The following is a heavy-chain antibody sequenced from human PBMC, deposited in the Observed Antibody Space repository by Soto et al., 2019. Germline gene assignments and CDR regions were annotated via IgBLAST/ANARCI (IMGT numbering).Heavy chain of an antibody. CDR1: GGSISSSSYY. J-gene: IGHJ4*02. V-gene: IGHV4-39*01. CDR3: ARPSKYYYDSSGYYHYYFDY. CDR2: IYYSGST. D-gene: IGHD3-22*01. Sequence: PSETLSLTCTVSGGSISSSSYYWGWIRQPPGKGLEWIGSIYYSGSTYYNPSLKSRVTISVDTSKNQFSLKLSSVTAADTAVYYCARPSKYYYDSSGYYHYYFDYWGQGTPVTVSS.